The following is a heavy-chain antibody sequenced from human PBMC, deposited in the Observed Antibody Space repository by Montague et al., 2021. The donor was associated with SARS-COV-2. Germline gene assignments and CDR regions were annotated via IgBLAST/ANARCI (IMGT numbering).Heavy chain of an antibody. CDR3: ARHHPVGGVRP. J-gene: IGHJ5*02. V-gene: IGHV4-59*08. CDR2: IYYSGTT. Sequence: SETLSLTCTVSGGSISGYFWSWIRQSPGKGLEWIGYIYYSGTTKYNPALKSRVAISLETSKNQFSLKLNSVTAADTAAYYCARHHPVGGVRPWGQGTLVTVSS. D-gene: IGHD2-8*02. CDR1: GGSISGYF.